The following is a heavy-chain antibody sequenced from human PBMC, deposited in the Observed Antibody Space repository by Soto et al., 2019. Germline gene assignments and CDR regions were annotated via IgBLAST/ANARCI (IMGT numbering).Heavy chain of an antibody. V-gene: IGHV4-4*07. CDR2: MSATGGA. CDR1: GDSISNYY. D-gene: IGHD1-26*01. CDR3: TRDQSGTPDI. Sequence: SETLSLTCNVSGDSISNYYWTWIRQSAGKGLEWIGRMSATGGAAYNPSLKSRLTLSRDTSKNELSLSLKFVTAADTAVYFCTRDQSGTPDIWGQGTMVTV. J-gene: IGHJ3*02.